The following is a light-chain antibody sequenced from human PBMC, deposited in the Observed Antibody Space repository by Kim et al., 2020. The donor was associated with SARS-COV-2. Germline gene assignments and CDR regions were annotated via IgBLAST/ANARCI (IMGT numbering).Light chain of an antibody. CDR3: ASDTGENTLI. Sequence: GQLITIACPPSRAGAQNAKTVSCYEPGPAEQSIPIACNGNPRDTGVSYRFSGSKSGNTASLTIAGLQAEDEADYYCASDTGENTLIFGRGTQLTVL. V-gene: IGLV2-14*02. CDR2: NGN. J-gene: IGLJ2*01. CDR1: RAGAQNAKT.